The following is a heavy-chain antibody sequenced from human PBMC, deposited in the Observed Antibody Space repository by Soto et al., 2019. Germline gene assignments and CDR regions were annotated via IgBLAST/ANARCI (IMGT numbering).Heavy chain of an antibody. J-gene: IGHJ6*03. D-gene: IGHD1-26*01. CDR1: GGSISSGGYY. CDR2: IYYSGST. CDR3: ARDWSISWEGMEDYYYYMDV. V-gene: IGHV4-31*03. Sequence: TLSLTCTVSGGSISSGGYYWSWIRQHPGKGLEWIGYIYYSGSTYYNPSLKSRVTISVDTSKNQFSLKLSSVTAADTAVYYCARDWSISWEGMEDYYYYMDVWGKGTTVTVSS.